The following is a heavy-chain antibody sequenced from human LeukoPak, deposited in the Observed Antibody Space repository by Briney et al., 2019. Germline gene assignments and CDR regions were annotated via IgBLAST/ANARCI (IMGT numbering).Heavy chain of an antibody. CDR1: GFTFSTYG. Sequence: PGGSLRLSCAASGFTFSTYGMHWVRQAPGKGLEWVAFIRYDGSTKYYTDSVKGRFTISRDNSKNTLYLQMNSLRAEDTAVYYCARSLWFGESVCNWFDPWGQGTLVTVSS. CDR2: IRYDGSTK. CDR3: ARSLWFGESVCNWFDP. J-gene: IGHJ5*02. V-gene: IGHV3-30*02. D-gene: IGHD3-10*01.